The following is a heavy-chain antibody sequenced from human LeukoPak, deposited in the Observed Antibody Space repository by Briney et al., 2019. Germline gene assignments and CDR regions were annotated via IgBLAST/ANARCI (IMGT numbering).Heavy chain of an antibody. V-gene: IGHV3-23*01. CDR2: VTGSGENT. Sequence: TGGSLRLSCAASGFTFSNYAMSWVRQAPGKGLQWVSGVTGSGENTHYADSVTGRFTISRDNSKNMLYLQMNSLRAEDTAVHYCAKDGLGRATIREFDHWGQGTLVTVSS. CDR1: GFTFSNYA. CDR3: AKDGLGRATIREFDH. J-gene: IGHJ4*02. D-gene: IGHD5-24*01.